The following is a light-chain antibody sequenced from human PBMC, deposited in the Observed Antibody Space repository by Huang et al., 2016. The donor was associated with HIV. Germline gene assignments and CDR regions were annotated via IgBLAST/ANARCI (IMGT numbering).Light chain of an antibody. Sequence: EVVMTQAPVTLSVSPGERATISCRASRSLSSTLAWYQQKLGQAPRLLIYGTSTSATGIPARFSGTGSGTEFTLTISSLQSEDFAVYYCQQYNNWPPAFGQGTKVEIK. CDR3: QQYNNWPPA. J-gene: IGKJ1*01. CDR1: RSLSST. V-gene: IGKV3-15*01. CDR2: GTS.